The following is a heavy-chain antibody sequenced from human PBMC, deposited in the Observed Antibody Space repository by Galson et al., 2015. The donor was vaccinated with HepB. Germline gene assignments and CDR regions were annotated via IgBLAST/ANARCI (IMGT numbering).Heavy chain of an antibody. CDR2: IDWDDDK. V-gene: IGHV2-70*11. Sequence: PALVKPTQPLTLTCTFSGFSLSTSGMCVSWIRQPPGKALEWLARIDWDDDKYYSTSLKTRLTISKDTSKNQVVLTMTNMDPVDTATYYCARPTIAANWFDPWGQGTLVTVSS. J-gene: IGHJ5*02. CDR3: ARPTIAANWFDP. CDR1: GFSLSTSGMC. D-gene: IGHD6-13*01.